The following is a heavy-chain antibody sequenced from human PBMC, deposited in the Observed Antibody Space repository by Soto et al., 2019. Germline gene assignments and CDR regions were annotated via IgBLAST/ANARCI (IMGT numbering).Heavy chain of an antibody. CDR2: ISGSGSTP. Sequence: GGSLRLSCAASGFTFGNYAMNWVRQAPGKGLEWVSGISGSGSTPYYADSVKGRFTISRDNSKNMLYLQMNSLRAEDTAVYYCAKGSLAGTTKTDFDYWGQGTLVTVSS. CDR3: AKGSLAGTTKTDFDY. D-gene: IGHD1-1*01. V-gene: IGHV3-23*01. CDR1: GFTFGNYA. J-gene: IGHJ4*02.